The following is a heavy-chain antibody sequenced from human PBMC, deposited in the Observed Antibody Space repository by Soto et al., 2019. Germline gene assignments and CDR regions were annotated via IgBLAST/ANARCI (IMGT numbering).Heavy chain of an antibody. V-gene: IGHV3-64*01. CDR1: GFTFSSYP. D-gene: IGHD4-17*01. J-gene: IGHJ4*01. CDR3: ARAQDHGYCSDY. CDR2: ISSYGGST. Sequence: EVQLVESGGGLVQPGGSLRLSCAASGFTFSSYPMHWVRQAPGKGLEYVSTISSYGGSTSYANSVKCRFTISRDNSKSTLYRHMGSLRAEDMAVYFCARAQDHGYCSDYCGHRTLVIVSA.